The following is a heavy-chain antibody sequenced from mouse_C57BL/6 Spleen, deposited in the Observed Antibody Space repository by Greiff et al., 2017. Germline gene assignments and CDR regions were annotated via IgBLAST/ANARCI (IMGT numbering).Heavy chain of an antibody. Sequence: EVMLVESVAELVRPGASVKLSCTASGFNIKNTYMHWVKQRPEQGLEWIGRIDPANGNTKYAPKFQGKATITADTSSNTAYLQLSSLTSEDTAIYYCASHYYGSSDAMDYWGQGTSVTVSS. CDR2: IDPANGNT. V-gene: IGHV14-3*01. CDR1: GFNIKNTY. D-gene: IGHD1-1*01. J-gene: IGHJ4*01. CDR3: ASHYYGSSDAMDY.